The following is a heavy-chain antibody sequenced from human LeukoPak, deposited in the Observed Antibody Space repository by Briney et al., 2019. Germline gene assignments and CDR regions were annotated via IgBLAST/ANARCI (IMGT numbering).Heavy chain of an antibody. J-gene: IGHJ4*02. CDR1: GASVNEYY. CDR2: IYNGVST. Sequence: SETLSLTCIASGASVNEYYWRWIRQPPPKALEWIGHIYNGVSTIYNPSLTSRVTISVDTPRNQFSLKLTSLTAADTAMYYCAKSHGWLGFDFWSQGALVTVSS. D-gene: IGHD6-19*01. CDR3: AKSHGWLGFDF. V-gene: IGHV4-59*08.